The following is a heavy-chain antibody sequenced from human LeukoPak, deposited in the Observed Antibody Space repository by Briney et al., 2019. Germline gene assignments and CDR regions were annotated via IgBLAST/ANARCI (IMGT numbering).Heavy chain of an antibody. D-gene: IGHD2-2*01. CDR2: INPNSGGT. Sequence: GASVKVSCKASGYTFTGYYMHWVRQAPGQGLEWMGWINPNSGGTNYAQKFQGRVTMTRDTSISTAYMELSRLRSDDTAVYYCARPGPEYAPHYYYYMDVWGKGTTVTVPS. CDR3: ARPGPEYAPHYYYYMDV. CDR1: GYTFTGYY. J-gene: IGHJ6*03. V-gene: IGHV1-2*02.